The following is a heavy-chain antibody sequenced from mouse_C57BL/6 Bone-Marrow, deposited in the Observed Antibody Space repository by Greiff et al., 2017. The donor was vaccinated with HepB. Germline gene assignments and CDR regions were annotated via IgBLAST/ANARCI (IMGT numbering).Heavy chain of an antibody. CDR2: IYPRGGNT. V-gene: IGHV1-81*01. CDR3: AREGITAVVACALDY. J-gene: IGHJ4*01. CDR1: GYTFTSYG. Sequence: VQLQQSGAELARPGASVKLSCKASGYTFTSYGISWVKQRTGQGLEWIGEIYPRGGNTYYNEKFKGKATVTADKSSSTAYMELRSLTSEDSAVYVCAREGITAVVACALDYWGQGTSITVA. D-gene: IGHD1-1*01.